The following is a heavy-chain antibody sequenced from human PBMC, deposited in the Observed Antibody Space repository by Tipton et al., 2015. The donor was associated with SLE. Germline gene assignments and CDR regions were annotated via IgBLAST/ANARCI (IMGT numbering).Heavy chain of an antibody. J-gene: IGHJ4*02. V-gene: IGHV3-30*07. CDR1: GFTFSRSE. CDR2: VTPDGTTT. D-gene: IGHD1-26*01. CDR3: ARDGPSGSYGY. Sequence: SLRLSCIASGFTFSRSEMMWIRQAPGKGLEYVSLVTPDGTTTYYAASVRGRFTISRDNSKNTLYLQMNSLRAEDTAVYYCARDGPSGSYGYWGQGTLVTVSS.